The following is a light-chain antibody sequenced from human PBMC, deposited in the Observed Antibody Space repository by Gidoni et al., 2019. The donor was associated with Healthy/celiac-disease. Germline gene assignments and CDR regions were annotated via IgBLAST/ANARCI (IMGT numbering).Light chain of an antibody. Sequence: DIQMTQSPSSLSASVGDRVTITCRASQSISSYLNWYQQKPGKAPKLLIYAESSLQSGFPSRFSGSGSGTDFTLTISSLQPEEFVTYYFQQSYSTSFTFGQXTRLEIK. J-gene: IGKJ5*01. CDR2: AES. CDR3: QQSYSTSFT. CDR1: QSISSY. V-gene: IGKV1-39*01.